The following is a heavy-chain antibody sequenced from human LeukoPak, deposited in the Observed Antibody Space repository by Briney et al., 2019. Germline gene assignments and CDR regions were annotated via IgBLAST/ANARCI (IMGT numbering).Heavy chain of an antibody. Sequence: GGSLRLSCAASGFTFSSYEMNWVRQAPGKGLEWVAEINGDGSAIFYVDSVKGRLTISRDNAKNSLYLQMDSLRAEDTAIYYCARDPHFGSLDIWGQGTVVTVSS. D-gene: IGHD2-15*01. CDR1: GFTFSSYE. J-gene: IGHJ3*02. V-gene: IGHV3-7*01. CDR3: ARDPHFGSLDI. CDR2: INGDGSAI.